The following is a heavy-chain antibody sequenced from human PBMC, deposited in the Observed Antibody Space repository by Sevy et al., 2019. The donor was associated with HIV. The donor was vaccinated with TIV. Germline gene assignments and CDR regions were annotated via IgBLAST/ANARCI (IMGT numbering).Heavy chain of an antibody. CDR1: GFTFSGSA. Sequence: GGSLRLSCAASGFTFSGSAMHWVRQASWKGREWVGRIRSKANSYATAYAASVKGRFTISRDDSKNTAYLQMNSLKTEDTAVYYCTRLDYDFWSGYYLWGQGTLVTVSS. D-gene: IGHD3-3*01. CDR3: TRLDYDFWSGYYL. V-gene: IGHV3-73*01. CDR2: IRSKANSYAT. J-gene: IGHJ4*02.